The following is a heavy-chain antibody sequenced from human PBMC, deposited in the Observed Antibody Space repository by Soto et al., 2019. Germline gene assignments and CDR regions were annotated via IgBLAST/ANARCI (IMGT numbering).Heavy chain of an antibody. Sequence: SETLCLTCTFSVSSVSGDYYYWSWIRQPPGKGLEWIGYIDHSGYTNYNPSLKSRVTISVDTSKNQFSLRLTSVTAADTAVYYCARVRDWFDPWGQGTLVTVSS. J-gene: IGHJ5*02. D-gene: IGHD3-3*01. V-gene: IGHV4-61*01. CDR2: IDHSGYT. CDR1: VSSVSGDYYY. CDR3: ARVRDWFDP.